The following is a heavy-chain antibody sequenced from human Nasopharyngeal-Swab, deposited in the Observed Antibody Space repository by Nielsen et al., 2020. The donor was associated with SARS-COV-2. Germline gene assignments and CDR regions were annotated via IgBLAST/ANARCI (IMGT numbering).Heavy chain of an antibody. J-gene: IGHJ6*03. D-gene: IGHD2-2*01. CDR3: ARRPAAHSMDV. V-gene: IGHV4-59*01. Sequence: SETLSLTCTVSGGSISSDYWSWIRQPPGKGLEWIGYIYYIGSTNYNPSLNSRVTISVDTSKNQFSLKLSSVTAADTAVYYCARRPAAHSMDVWGKGTTVTVSS. CDR2: IYYIGST. CDR1: GGSISSDY.